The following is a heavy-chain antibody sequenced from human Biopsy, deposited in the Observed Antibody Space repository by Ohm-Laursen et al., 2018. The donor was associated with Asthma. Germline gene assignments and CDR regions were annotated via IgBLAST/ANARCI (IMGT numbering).Heavy chain of an antibody. J-gene: IGHJ4*02. Sequence: SLRLSCAAPGFTFSSYAMHWVRQAPGKGLEWVAVISYDGSNKYYADSVKGRFTISRDNSKNTLYLQMDSLRAEDTAVYYCAREGIAVAHFDYWGQGTLVTVSS. CDR1: GFTFSSYA. D-gene: IGHD6-19*01. V-gene: IGHV3-30-3*01. CDR3: AREGIAVAHFDY. CDR2: ISYDGSNK.